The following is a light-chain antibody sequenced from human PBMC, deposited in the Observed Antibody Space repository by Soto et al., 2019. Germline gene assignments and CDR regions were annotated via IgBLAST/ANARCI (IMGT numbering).Light chain of an antibody. CDR2: EVN. CDR1: SSDVGGYEL. Sequence: QSVLTQPASVSGSPGQSITISCTGTSSDVGGYELVSWYQHHPGKAPKLMIFEVNRRPSGVSNRFSGSKSGNTASLTISGLQAEDEADYYCSSYASSRDVFFGGGTKLTVL. J-gene: IGLJ2*01. V-gene: IGLV2-14*02. CDR3: SSYASSRDVF.